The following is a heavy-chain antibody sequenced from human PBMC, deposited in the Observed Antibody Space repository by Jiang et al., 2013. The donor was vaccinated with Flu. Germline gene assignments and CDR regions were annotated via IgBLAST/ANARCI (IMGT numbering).Heavy chain of an antibody. D-gene: IGHD3-9*01. CDR2: ISAYNGNT. CDR3: ARGYYDILTGYQEDAFDI. V-gene: IGHV1-18*01. Sequence: GQGLEWMGWISAYNGNTNYAQKLQGRVTMTTDTSTSTAYMELRSLRSDDTAVYYCARGYYDILTGYQEDAFDIWGQGTMVTVSS. J-gene: IGHJ3*02.